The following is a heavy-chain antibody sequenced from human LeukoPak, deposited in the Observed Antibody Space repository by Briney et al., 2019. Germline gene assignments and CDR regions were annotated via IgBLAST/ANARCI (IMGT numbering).Heavy chain of an antibody. CDR2: INNRGTK. V-gene: IGHV4-34*01. Sequence: SETLSLTCAVSGGSLSPHYWSWIRRPLGKGPEGIGEINNRGTKNYRPSLRGRATKSVDTSKNQFSLRPTSVTAAHTAMYYCARVPLWWLTPFDFWGQGTLATVSS. J-gene: IGHJ4*02. CDR1: GGSLSPHY. CDR3: ARVPLWWLTPFDF. D-gene: IGHD5-12*01.